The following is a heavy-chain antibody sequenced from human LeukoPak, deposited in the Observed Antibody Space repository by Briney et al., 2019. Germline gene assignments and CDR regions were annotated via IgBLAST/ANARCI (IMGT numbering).Heavy chain of an antibody. CDR1: GFTFSSYG. CDR2: IWYDGSNK. Sequence: GGSLRLSCAASGFTFSSYGMHWVRQAPGKGLEWVAVIWYDGSNKYYEDSVKGRFTTSRDNSKNTLYLQMNSLRAEDTAVYYCVSRGNSGTYFGYWGQGTLVTVSS. D-gene: IGHD1-26*01. V-gene: IGHV3-33*01. J-gene: IGHJ4*02. CDR3: VSRGNSGTYFGY.